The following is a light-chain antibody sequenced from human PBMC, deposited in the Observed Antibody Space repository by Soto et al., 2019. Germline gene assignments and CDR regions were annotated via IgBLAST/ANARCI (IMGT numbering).Light chain of an antibody. CDR1: QSLVYSDGNTY. CDR2: KVS. J-gene: IGKJ2*01. Sequence: DVVMTQSPLSLPVTLGQPASISCRSSQSLVYSDGNTYLSWFQQRPGQSPRRLIYKVSNWDSGVPDRFNGTGSGSDCLLKISRVEAEDIGVYYCMQGTHLPYTFGQGTKLEIK. CDR3: MQGTHLPYT. V-gene: IGKV2D-30*01.